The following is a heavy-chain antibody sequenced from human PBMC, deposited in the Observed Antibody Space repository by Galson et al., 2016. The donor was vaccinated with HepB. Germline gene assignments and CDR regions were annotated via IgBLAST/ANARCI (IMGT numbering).Heavy chain of an antibody. CDR2: IYHTGTT. J-gene: IGHJ4*02. CDR3: ARGPSDFGDYYFDY. V-gene: IGHV4-30-2*01. CDR1: RGTVNFDGYS. Sequence: LSLTCSVSRGTVNFDGYSWSWIRRPPGKGLEWIGYIYHTGTTYYKSSLKSRLTISIDRSKNQFSLNLRSVTAADTAVYYCARGPSDFGDYYFDYWGQGILVSVSS. D-gene: IGHD4-17*01.